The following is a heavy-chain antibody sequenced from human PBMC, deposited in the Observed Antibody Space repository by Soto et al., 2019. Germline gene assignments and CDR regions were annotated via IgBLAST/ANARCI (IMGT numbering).Heavy chain of an antibody. CDR1: LDKYS. CDR2: SINMLIKT. Sequence: ASLKVSCNTPLDKYSITWVRQAPGQGLEWMGGSINMLIKTNYPKKFQGRLTVTADKLTSTVFIELSGLGSDDTAVYYCARPDQCRGGKCYSAFYYSKYGIDXWGQGTSVTVS. V-gene: IGHV1-69*06. J-gene: IGHJ6*02. D-gene: IGHD2-15*01. CDR3: ARPDQCRGGKCYSAFYYSKYGIDX.